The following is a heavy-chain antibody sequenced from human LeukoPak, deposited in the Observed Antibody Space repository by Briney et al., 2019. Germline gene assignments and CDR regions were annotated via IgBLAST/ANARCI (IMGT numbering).Heavy chain of an antibody. CDR3: VSPSPEHDYPIEVDY. CDR1: GGTFSSYT. J-gene: IGHJ4*02. CDR2: IIPILGIA. D-gene: IGHD4-11*01. Sequence: SVKVSCKASGGTFSSYTISWVRQAPGQGLEWMGRIIPILGIANYAQKFQGRVTITADKSTSTAYMELSSLRSEDTAVYYCVSPSPEHDYPIEVDYWGQGTLVTVSS. V-gene: IGHV1-69*02.